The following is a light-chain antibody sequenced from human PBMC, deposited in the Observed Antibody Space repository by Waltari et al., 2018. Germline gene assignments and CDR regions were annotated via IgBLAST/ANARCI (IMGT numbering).Light chain of an antibody. Sequence: EIVMTQSPATLSVSPWERATLSCRASQSVSSNLAWYQQKPGQAPRLLIYGASTRATGIPARFSGSGSGTEFTLTISSLQSEDFAVYYCQQYNNWPLYTFGQGTKLEIK. CDR3: QQYNNWPLYT. CDR2: GAS. V-gene: IGKV3-15*01. CDR1: QSVSSN. J-gene: IGKJ2*01.